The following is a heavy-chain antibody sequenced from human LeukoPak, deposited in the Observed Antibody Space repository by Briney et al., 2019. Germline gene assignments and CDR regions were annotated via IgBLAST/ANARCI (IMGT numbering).Heavy chain of an antibody. CDR1: GFTFISYS. D-gene: IGHD3-3*01. CDR2: ISSSSSYI. Sequence: GGSLRLSCAASGFTFISYSMNWVRQAPGKGLEWVSSISSSSSYIYYADSVKGRFTISRDNAKNSLYLQMNSLRAEDTAVYYCARDIPRYDFWSGYYRREHLDWGQGTLVTVSS. J-gene: IGHJ4*02. CDR3: ARDIPRYDFWSGYYRREHLD. V-gene: IGHV3-21*01.